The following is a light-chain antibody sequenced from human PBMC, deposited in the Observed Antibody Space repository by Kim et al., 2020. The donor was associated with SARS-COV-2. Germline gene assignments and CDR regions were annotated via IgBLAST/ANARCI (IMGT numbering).Light chain of an antibody. CDR2: GKN. V-gene: IGLV3-19*01. CDR1: SLRSYY. Sequence: SSELTQDPAVSVALGQTVRITCQGDSLRSYYASWYQQKPGQAPVLVIYGKNNRPSGIPDRFSGSSSGNKASLTITGAQAEDEAEYYCYSRDSSGNRVFGG. J-gene: IGLJ2*01. CDR3: YSRDSSGNRV.